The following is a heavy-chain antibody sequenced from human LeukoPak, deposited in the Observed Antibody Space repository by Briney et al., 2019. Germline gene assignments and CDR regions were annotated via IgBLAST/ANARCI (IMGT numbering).Heavy chain of an antibody. V-gene: IGHV4-59*02. CDR1: GGSVSDYY. Sequence: MASETLSLTCTVSGGSVSDYYWSWIRQSPGKGLEWIGYIYYTGTTSYNPSLKSRVTISAETSKNQFFLNLISVTAADTAVYYCASRKLGNDYWGQGTLVTVSS. J-gene: IGHJ4*02. D-gene: IGHD7-27*01. CDR3: ASRKLGNDY. CDR2: IYYTGTT.